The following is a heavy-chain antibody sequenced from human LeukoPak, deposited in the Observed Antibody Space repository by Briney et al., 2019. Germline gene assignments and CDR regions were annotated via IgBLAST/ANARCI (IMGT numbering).Heavy chain of an antibody. CDR3: VRDLWYCSSTSCYRTYYYYYMDV. Sequence: ASVKVSCKASGYTFTGYYMHWVRQAPGQGLEWMGWINPNSGGTNYAQKFQGRVTMTRDTSISTAYMELSRLRSDDTAVYYCVRDLWYCSSTSCYRTYYYYYMDVWGKGTTVTVSS. J-gene: IGHJ6*03. CDR2: INPNSGGT. D-gene: IGHD2-2*02. V-gene: IGHV1-2*02. CDR1: GYTFTGYY.